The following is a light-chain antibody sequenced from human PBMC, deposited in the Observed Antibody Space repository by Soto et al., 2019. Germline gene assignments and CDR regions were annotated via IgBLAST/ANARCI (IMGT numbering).Light chain of an antibody. CDR2: DAS. CDR3: QQYATSPIT. Sequence: ENVLTQSPATLSLSPGEGATLSCGASQSVPRDYLAWYQQKPGLAPRLLIYDASTRAIGIPDRFSGSGSGTDFTLTVSRLEPEDFAVYYCQQYATSPITFGQGTRLEIK. CDR1: QSVPRDY. V-gene: IGKV3D-20*01. J-gene: IGKJ5*01.